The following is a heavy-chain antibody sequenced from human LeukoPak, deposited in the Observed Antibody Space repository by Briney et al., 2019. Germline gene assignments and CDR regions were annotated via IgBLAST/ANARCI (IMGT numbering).Heavy chain of an antibody. CDR1: GFTFSDYY. CDR2: ISSSGVTT. D-gene: IGHD2-2*01. J-gene: IGHJ5*01. Sequence: PGGSLRLSCTASGFTFSDYYMSWIRQAPGKGLEWISYISSSGVTTYHADSVKGRFTISRDNTKNTLYLQMNSLRAEDTAVYYCAKDRHAPGRYCSSTSCFPFDSWGQGTLVTVSS. V-gene: IGHV3-11*01. CDR3: AKDRHAPGRYCSSTSCFPFDS.